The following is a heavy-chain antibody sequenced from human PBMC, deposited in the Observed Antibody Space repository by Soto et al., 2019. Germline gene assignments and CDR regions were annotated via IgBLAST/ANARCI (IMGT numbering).Heavy chain of an antibody. Sequence: PGGSLRLSCAASGFTFSSYEMNWVRQAPGKGLEWVSYISSSGSTIYYADSVKGRFTISRDNAKNSLYLQMNSLRAEDTAVYYCARDLVTIFGVVDYYYYYGMDVWGQGTTVTVSS. CDR2: ISSSGSTI. J-gene: IGHJ6*02. D-gene: IGHD3-3*01. CDR1: GFTFSSYE. CDR3: ARDLVTIFGVVDYYYYYGMDV. V-gene: IGHV3-48*03.